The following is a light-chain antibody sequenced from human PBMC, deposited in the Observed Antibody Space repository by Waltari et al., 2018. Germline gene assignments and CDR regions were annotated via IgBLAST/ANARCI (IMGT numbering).Light chain of an antibody. Sequence: AIRMTQSPSSLSASTGERVTITCRASQGVSSYLAWYQQKPGKAPNLLIYAASTLQSGVPSRFSGSGSGTDFSLIISCLQSEDFATYYCQQYYSYPWTFGQGTKVEI. CDR2: AAS. J-gene: IGKJ1*01. CDR1: QGVSSY. V-gene: IGKV1-8*01. CDR3: QQYYSYPWT.